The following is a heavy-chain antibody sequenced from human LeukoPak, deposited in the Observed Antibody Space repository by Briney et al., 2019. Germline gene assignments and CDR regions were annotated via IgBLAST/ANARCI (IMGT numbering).Heavy chain of an antibody. V-gene: IGHV3-21*01. D-gene: IGHD3-10*01. J-gene: IGHJ3*02. Sequence: GGSLRLSCAASGFTFSSYSMNWVRQDPGKGLEWVSSISSSSSYIYYADSVKGRFTISRDNAKNSLYLQMNSLRAEDTAVYYCAREGYYYGSGSYPDAFDIWGQGTMVTVSS. CDR3: AREGYYYGSGSYPDAFDI. CDR2: ISSSSSYI. CDR1: GFTFSSYS.